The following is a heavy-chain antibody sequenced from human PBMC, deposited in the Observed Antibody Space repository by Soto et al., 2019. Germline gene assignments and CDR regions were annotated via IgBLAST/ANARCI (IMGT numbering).Heavy chain of an antibody. CDR1: GGSFSGYY. D-gene: IGHD3-10*01. Sequence: QVQLQQWGAGLLKPSETLSLTCAVYGGSFSGYYWSWIRQPPGKGLEWIGEINHSGSTNYNPSLKSRVTISVDTSKNQFSLKLSSVTAADTAVYYCARGSAMSYGSGSACFDYWGQGTLVTVSS. J-gene: IGHJ4*02. CDR3: ARGSAMSYGSGSACFDY. CDR2: INHSGST. V-gene: IGHV4-34*01.